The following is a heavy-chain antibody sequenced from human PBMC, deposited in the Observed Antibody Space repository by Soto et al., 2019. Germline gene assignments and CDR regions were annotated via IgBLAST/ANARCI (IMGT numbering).Heavy chain of an antibody. D-gene: IGHD6-19*01. CDR3: ARGPWSSGWYWWFDP. Sequence: QVQLQESGPGLVKPSETLSLTCTVSGGSISSYYWSWIRPPPGKGLEWIGYIYYSGSTNYNPSLKSRVTISVDTSKNQFSLKLSSVTAADTAVYYCARGPWSSGWYWWFDPWGQGTLVTVSS. CDR1: GGSISSYY. CDR2: IYYSGST. J-gene: IGHJ5*02. V-gene: IGHV4-59*01.